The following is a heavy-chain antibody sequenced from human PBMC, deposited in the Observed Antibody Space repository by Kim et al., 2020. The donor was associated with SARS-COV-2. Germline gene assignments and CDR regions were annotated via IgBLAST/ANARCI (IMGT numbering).Heavy chain of an antibody. J-gene: IGHJ4*02. CDR3: TRDTSYGSPYYFDY. CDR2: IRSKAYGGKT. D-gene: IGHD5-18*01. V-gene: IGHV3-49*04. CDR1: GFTFGDYA. Sequence: GGSLRLSCTASGFTFGDYAMSWVRQAPGKGLEWVGFIRSKAYGGKTEYAASVKGRFTISRDDSKSIAYLQMKSLKTEDTAVYYCTRDTSYGSPYYFDYWGQGTLVTVSS.